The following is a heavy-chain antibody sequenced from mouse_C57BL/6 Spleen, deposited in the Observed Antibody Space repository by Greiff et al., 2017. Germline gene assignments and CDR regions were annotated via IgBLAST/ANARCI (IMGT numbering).Heavy chain of an antibody. V-gene: IGHV1-54*01. CDR2: INPGSGGT. CDR1: GYAFTNYL. J-gene: IGHJ2*01. CDR3: ARSNSFFDY. Sequence: QVQLKQSGAELVRPGTSVKVSCKASGYAFTNYLIEWVKQRPGQGLEWIGVINPGSGGTNYNEKFKGKATLTADKSSSTAYMQLSSLTSEDSAVYFCARSNSFFDYWGQGTTLTVSS.